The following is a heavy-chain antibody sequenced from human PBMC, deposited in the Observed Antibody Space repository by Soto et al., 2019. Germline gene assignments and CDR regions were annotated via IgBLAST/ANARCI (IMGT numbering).Heavy chain of an antibody. CDR1: GFTFTSYS. CDR2: IRQDGHEK. Sequence: GGSLRLSCAFSGFTFTSYSMSWVRQAPGEGLEGVANIRQDGHEKYYVDSVRGRFTISRDNAQNSLCVQMDSLRGEDTAMYYCARDLPGYCSTTNCYYYFDFWGQGTLVTVSS. V-gene: IGHV3-7*03. D-gene: IGHD2-2*01. J-gene: IGHJ4*02. CDR3: ARDLPGYCSTTNCYYYFDF.